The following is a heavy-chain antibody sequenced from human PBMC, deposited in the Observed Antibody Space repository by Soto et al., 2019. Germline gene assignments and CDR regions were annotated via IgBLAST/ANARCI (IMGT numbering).Heavy chain of an antibody. J-gene: IGHJ4*02. CDR1: GSFSTDG. CDR3: AKDRGDYGDYTLDC. CDR2: ISYDGINK. Sequence: PGGSLILSCAASGSFSTDGSHWVRQAPGKGLEWVAVISYDGINKYYADSVKGRFTISRDNSKNTVYLQMNSLRADDTAVYYCAKDRGDYGDYTLDCWGQGTLVTVSS. V-gene: IGHV3-30*18. D-gene: IGHD4-17*01.